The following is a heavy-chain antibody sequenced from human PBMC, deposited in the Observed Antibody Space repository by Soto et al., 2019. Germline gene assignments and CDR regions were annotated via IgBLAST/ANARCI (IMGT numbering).Heavy chain of an antibody. CDR1: GGTFSSYT. D-gene: IGHD1-1*01. V-gene: IGHV1-69*02. J-gene: IGHJ6*02. Sequence: QVQLVQSGAEVKKPGSSVKVSCKASGGTFSSYTISWVRQAPGQGFEWMGRIIPILGIANYAQKFQGRVTIPADKSTSTAYMELSSLRSEDTAVYYCRNDYGMDVWGQGTTVTVSS. CDR2: IIPILGIA. CDR3: RNDYGMDV.